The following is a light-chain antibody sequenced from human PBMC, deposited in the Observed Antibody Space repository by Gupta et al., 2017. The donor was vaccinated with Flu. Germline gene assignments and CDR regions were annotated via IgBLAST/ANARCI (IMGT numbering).Light chain of an antibody. J-gene: IGLJ1*01. V-gene: IGLV2-11*03. CDR2: DVN. CDR3: CSHAGKHRSGYV. Sequence: IACTITGIDGGVGDYVSCCQQHPDKAPNLVLFDVNKRHCSVPAHCSGSKSGGTAAVTISWLQSEEEAGYYCCSHAGKHRSGYVFGTGTKVTVL. CDR1: GIDGGVGDY.